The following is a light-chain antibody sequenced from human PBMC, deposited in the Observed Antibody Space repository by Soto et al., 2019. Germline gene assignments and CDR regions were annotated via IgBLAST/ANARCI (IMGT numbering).Light chain of an antibody. CDR2: GAS. Sequence: EIVLTQSPGTLSLSPGERATLSYRASQSVSSSLGWYQQKPGQAPRLLIYGASSRATAIPDRFSGSGSGTVFTLTISRLEPEDFAVYYCQQYITSPPVTFGQGTRLEIK. V-gene: IGKV3-20*01. CDR3: QQYITSPPVT. CDR1: QSVSSS. J-gene: IGKJ5*01.